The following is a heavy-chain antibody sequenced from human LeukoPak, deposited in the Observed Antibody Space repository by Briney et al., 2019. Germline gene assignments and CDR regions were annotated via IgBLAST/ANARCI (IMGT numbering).Heavy chain of an antibody. D-gene: IGHD2-2*02. V-gene: IGHV1-2*02. CDR3: ARAARYCSSTSCYNYFDY. J-gene: IGHJ4*02. CDR1: GYTLTGYY. CDR2: INPNSGGT. Sequence: ASVKVSCKASGYTLTGYYMHWVRQAPGQGLEWMGWINPNSGGTNYAQKFQGRVTMTRDTSISTAYMELSRLRSDDTVVYYCARAARYCSSTSCYNYFDYWGQGTLVTVSS.